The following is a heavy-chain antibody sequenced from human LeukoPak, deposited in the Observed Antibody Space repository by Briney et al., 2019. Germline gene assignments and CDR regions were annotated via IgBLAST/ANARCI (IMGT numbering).Heavy chain of an antibody. J-gene: IGHJ3*02. CDR2: IVKSGDST. CDR1: GFTFSNFA. Sequence: GGSLRLSCAASGFTFSNFAMSWVRQASGKGLEWVSAIVKSGDSTHYADSVKGRFTISRDNSKNTLYLQMNSLRAEDTAVYYCAKLNSYGYGLGTEPDDAFDIWGQGTMVTVSS. D-gene: IGHD5-18*01. V-gene: IGHV3-23*01. CDR3: AKLNSYGYGLGTEPDDAFDI.